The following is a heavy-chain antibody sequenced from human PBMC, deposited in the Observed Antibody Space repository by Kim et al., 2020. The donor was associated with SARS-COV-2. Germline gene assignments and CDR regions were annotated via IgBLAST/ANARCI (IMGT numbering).Heavy chain of an antibody. J-gene: IGHJ3*02. V-gene: IGHV3-15*01. Sequence: GGSLRLFCAASGFTFSNDWMSWVRQAPGKGLEWVGLIRNKLDGGTPDYAVPVKGRFTISRDDSKSTLYLQMNNLKTEDSAVYYCATYNDRDAFNIWGQGTMVTVSS. CDR1: GFTFSNDW. CDR2: IRNKLDGGTP. D-gene: IGHD1-1*01. CDR3: ATYNDRDAFNI.